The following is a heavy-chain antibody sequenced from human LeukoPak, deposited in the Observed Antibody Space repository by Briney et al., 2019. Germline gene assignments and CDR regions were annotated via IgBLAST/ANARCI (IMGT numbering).Heavy chain of an antibody. D-gene: IGHD5-24*01. CDR2: SSSYNGNT. V-gene: IGHV1-18*01. CDR1: GYTFTSYG. J-gene: IGHJ5*02. Sequence: ASVKVSCKASGYTFTSYGISWVRQAPGQGLEWMGWSSSYNGNTNYAQKLQGRVTMTTDTSTSTAYMELRSLRSDDTAVYYCARDNSVRDEAWWFNPWGQGTLVTVSS. CDR3: ARDNSVRDEAWWFNP.